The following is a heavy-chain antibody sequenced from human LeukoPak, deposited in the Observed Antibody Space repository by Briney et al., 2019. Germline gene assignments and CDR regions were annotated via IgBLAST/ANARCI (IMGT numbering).Heavy chain of an antibody. Sequence: ASVKVSCKASGYTFTSYGISWVRQAPGRGLEWMGWISAYNGNTNYAQKLQGRVTMTTDTSTSTAYMELRSLRSDDTAVYYCARDVKRDCSGGSCKGRWFDPWGQGTLVTVSS. CDR1: GYTFTSYG. CDR2: ISAYNGNT. J-gene: IGHJ5*02. CDR3: ARDVKRDCSGGSCKGRWFDP. D-gene: IGHD2-15*01. V-gene: IGHV1-18*01.